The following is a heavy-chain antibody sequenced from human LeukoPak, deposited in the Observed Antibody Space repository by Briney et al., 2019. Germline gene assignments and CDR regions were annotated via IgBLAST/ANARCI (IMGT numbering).Heavy chain of an antibody. CDR1: GFTFSTFA. V-gene: IGHV3-23*01. D-gene: IGHD1-26*01. CDR3: ARDAHSLGWDLGPNYYYYMDV. Sequence: SGGSLRLSCAASGFTFSTFAMIWVRQPPGKGLEWVSSIFPSGGEIHYADSVRGRFTISRDNSKSTLSLQMNSLRAEDTAVYYCARDAHSLGWDLGPNYYYYMDVWGKGTTVTVSS. J-gene: IGHJ6*03. CDR2: IFPSGGEI.